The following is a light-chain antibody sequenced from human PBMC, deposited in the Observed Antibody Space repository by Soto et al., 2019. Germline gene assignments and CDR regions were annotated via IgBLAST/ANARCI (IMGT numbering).Light chain of an antibody. Sequence: DIQMTQSPSSLSASLGDRVTITCRASQNIDNYLNWYQHKPGKAPKLLISEASSLESGVPPRFSGSGSGTEFTLTISSLQPDDFATYYCQHYNSYSEAFGQGTKVDNK. CDR1: QNIDNY. CDR3: QHYNSYSEA. V-gene: IGKV1-5*03. J-gene: IGKJ1*01. CDR2: EAS.